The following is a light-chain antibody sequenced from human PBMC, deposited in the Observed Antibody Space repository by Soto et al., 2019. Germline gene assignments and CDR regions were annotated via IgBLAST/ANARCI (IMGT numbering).Light chain of an antibody. CDR1: SSDVGGYNY. CDR3: SSYAGSNIFVI. Sequence: QSALTQPPSASGSPGQSVTISCTGTSSDVGGYNYVSWYQQYPGKAPKLLIYEVSKRPSGVPDRFSGSKSGNTASLTVSGLQADDEADYYCSSYAGSNIFVIFGGGTKVTVL. V-gene: IGLV2-8*01. CDR2: EVS. J-gene: IGLJ2*01.